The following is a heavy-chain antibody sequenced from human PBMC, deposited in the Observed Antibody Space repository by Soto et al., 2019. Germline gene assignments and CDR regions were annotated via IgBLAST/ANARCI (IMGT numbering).Heavy chain of an antibody. CDR1: GGSISSGGYY. CDR2: IYYSRST. Sequence: SETLSLTCTVSGGSISSGGYYWSWIRQHPGKGLEWIGYIYYSRSTYYNPSLKSRVTISVDTSKNQFSLKLSSVTAADTAVYYCARSTVTTPKFDHWGQGTLVTVSS. J-gene: IGHJ4*02. D-gene: IGHD4-17*01. V-gene: IGHV4-31*02. CDR3: ARSTVTTPKFDH.